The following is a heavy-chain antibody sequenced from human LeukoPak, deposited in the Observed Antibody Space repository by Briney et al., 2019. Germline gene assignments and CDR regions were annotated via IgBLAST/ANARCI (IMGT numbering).Heavy chain of an antibody. CDR3: ARDQGESYYDSSGYHARGAFDI. D-gene: IGHD3-22*01. CDR1: GFTFSSYG. V-gene: IGHV3-23*01. CDR2: ISGSGGST. J-gene: IGHJ3*02. Sequence: GGSLRLSCAASGFTFSSYGMSWVRQAPGKGLEWVSAISGSGGSTYYADSVKGRFTISRDNSKNTLYLQMNSLRAEDTAVYYCARDQGESYYDSSGYHARGAFDIWGQGTMVTVSS.